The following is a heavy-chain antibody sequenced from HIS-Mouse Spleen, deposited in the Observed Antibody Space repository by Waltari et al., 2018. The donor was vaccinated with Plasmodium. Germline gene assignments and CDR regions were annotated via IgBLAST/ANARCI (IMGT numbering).Heavy chain of an antibody. D-gene: IGHD6-13*01. CDR2: ISYDGSNK. J-gene: IGHJ4*02. V-gene: IGHV3-30*18. Sequence: QVKLVESGGGVVQPGRSLRLSCAASGFTFSSYGRHRVRQAPGNGLEWVAVISYDGSNKSYADSVKGRFTISRDNSKNTLYLQMNSLRAEDTAVYYCAKDRRSSSWYVDYWGQGTLVTVSS. CDR3: AKDRRSSSWYVDY. CDR1: GFTFSSYG.